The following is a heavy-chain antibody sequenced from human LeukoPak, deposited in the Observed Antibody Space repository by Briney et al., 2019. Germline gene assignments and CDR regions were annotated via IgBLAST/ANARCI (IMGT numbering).Heavy chain of an antibody. V-gene: IGHV5-51*01. Sequence: GESLKSSCKGSGYSFTSYWIGWVRPMPGKGLEWMGIIYPGDSDTRYSPSFQGQVTISADKSISTAYLQWSSLEASDTAMYYCARLGSYDFWSGYPSGFDYWGQGTLVTVSS. CDR3: ARLGSYDFWSGYPSGFDY. CDR2: IYPGDSDT. CDR1: GYSFTSYW. D-gene: IGHD3-3*01. J-gene: IGHJ4*02.